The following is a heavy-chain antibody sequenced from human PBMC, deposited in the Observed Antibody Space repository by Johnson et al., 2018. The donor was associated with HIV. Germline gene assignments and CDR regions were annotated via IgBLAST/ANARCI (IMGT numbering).Heavy chain of an antibody. CDR3: AREIQYFTAFDI. J-gene: IGHJ3*02. V-gene: IGHV3-30*04. CDR2: ISYDGSDK. Sequence: QMQLVESGGGVVQPGRSLRLSCAASGFTFSSYAMHWVRQAPGKGLEWVAVISYDGSDKYYADSVKGRFTISRDSSKNTLYLQMNSLRAEDMAVYYCAREIQYFTAFDIWGQGTMVTVSS. CDR1: GFTFSSYA. D-gene: IGHD3-9*01.